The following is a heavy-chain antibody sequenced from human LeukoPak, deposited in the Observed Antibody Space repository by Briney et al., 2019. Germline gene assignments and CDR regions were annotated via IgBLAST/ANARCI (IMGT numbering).Heavy chain of an antibody. J-gene: IGHJ4*02. CDR3: ASNMYSANYHLYPF. D-gene: IGHD4/OR15-4a*01. CDR1: GFTFSSYS. Sequence: PGGSLRLSCAASGFTFSSYSMHWVRQAPGKGLEWLSYISSSGSMIYYADSVKGRFTISRDNAKNSLYLQMNSLRAEDTAVYYCASNMYSANYHLYPFWGQGTLVTVSS. CDR2: ISSSGSMI. V-gene: IGHV3-48*04.